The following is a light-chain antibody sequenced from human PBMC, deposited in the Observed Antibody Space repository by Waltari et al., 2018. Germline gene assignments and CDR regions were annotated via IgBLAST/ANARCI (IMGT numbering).Light chain of an antibody. CDR1: SSDVGGYNY. V-gene: IGLV2-14*01. CDR3: ASYTSHSHVV. J-gene: IGLJ2*01. Sequence: QSALTQPASVSGSPGQSITISCTGTSSDVGGYNYVSWYQQHPGKVPKLMIFDVSNRPSGVSNRFSGSKSGSTASLTISELQAEDEADYYCASYTSHSHVVFGGGTKLTVL. CDR2: DVS.